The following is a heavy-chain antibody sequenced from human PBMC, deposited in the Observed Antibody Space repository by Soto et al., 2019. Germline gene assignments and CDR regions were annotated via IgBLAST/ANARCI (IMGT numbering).Heavy chain of an antibody. CDR2: INPSGGST. Sequence: GASVKVSCKASGYTFTSYYMHWVRQAPGQGLEWMGIINPSGGSTSYAQKFQGRVTMTRDTSTSTVYMELSSLRSEDTAVYYCARLEKYYDFWSGYDGPFDYWGQGTLVTVSS. CDR3: ARLEKYYDFWSGYDGPFDY. V-gene: IGHV1-46*03. J-gene: IGHJ4*02. CDR1: GYTFTSYY. D-gene: IGHD3-3*01.